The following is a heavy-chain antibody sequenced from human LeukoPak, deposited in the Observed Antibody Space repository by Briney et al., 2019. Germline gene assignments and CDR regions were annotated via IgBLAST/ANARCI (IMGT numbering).Heavy chain of an antibody. Sequence: GGSLRLSCAASGFIFSSYWMAWVRQAPGKGLEWVANIKEDGSEKNYVDSVKGQFTISRDNAKNSLYLQMNSLRAEDTAVYYCARDAGYGYDRFDYWGQGTQVTVSS. CDR3: ARDAGYGYDRFDY. V-gene: IGHV3-7*01. D-gene: IGHD5-18*01. CDR2: IKEDGSEK. CDR1: GFIFSSYW. J-gene: IGHJ4*02.